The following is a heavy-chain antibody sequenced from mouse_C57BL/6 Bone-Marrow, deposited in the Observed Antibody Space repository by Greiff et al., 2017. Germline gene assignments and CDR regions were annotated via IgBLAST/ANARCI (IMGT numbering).Heavy chain of an antibody. CDR1: GYTFTSYW. CDR3: ARSPGTNY. CDR2: IYPSDSET. V-gene: IGHV1-61*01. J-gene: IGHJ2*01. Sequence: QVQLQQPGAELVRPGSSVKLSCKASGYTFTSYWMDWVKQRPGQGLEWIGNIYPSDSETHYNQKFKDKATLTVDKSSSTAYMQLSSLTSEDSAVYYGARSPGTNYWGQGTTLTVSS. D-gene: IGHD4-1*01.